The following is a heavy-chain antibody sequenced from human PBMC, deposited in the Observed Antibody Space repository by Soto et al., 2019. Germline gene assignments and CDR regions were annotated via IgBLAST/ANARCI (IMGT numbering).Heavy chain of an antibody. Sequence: SETLSLTCTVSGGSISSYYWSWIRQPPGKGLEWIGYIYYSGSTNYNPSLKSRVTISVDTSKNQFSLKLSSVTAADTAVYYCARQGQQLGGWFDPWGQGTLVNVSS. V-gene: IGHV4-59*08. D-gene: IGHD6-13*01. J-gene: IGHJ5*02. CDR2: IYYSGST. CDR3: ARQGQQLGGWFDP. CDR1: GGSISSYY.